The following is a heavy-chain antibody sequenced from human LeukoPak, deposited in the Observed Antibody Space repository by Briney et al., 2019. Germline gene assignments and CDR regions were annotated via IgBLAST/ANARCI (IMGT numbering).Heavy chain of an antibody. Sequence: ASVKVSCKASGYXFTGYYMHWVRQAPGQGLEWMAWINPNSGDTKYSQKFQGRVTMTRDTSISTAYMELSRLRSDDTAVYYCATQRGSYLWGTDFDYWGQGTLVTVSS. V-gene: IGHV1-2*02. CDR3: ATQRGSYLWGTDFDY. CDR2: INPNSGDT. CDR1: GYXFTGYY. D-gene: IGHD3-16*01. J-gene: IGHJ4*02.